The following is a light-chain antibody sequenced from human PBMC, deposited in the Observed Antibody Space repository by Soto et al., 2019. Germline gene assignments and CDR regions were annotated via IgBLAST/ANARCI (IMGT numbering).Light chain of an antibody. J-gene: IGKJ1*01. CDR2: AAS. CDR1: QGITSW. V-gene: IGKV1-12*01. Sequence: DIQMTQSPSAVSASVGDRVTITCRASQGITSWLAWYQQKPGKAPKLLIFAASNLQSGVPSRFSGSGSGTDFTLPISSLQPEDFATYYSQQGISVPWTFGPGTKVDIK. CDR3: QQGISVPWT.